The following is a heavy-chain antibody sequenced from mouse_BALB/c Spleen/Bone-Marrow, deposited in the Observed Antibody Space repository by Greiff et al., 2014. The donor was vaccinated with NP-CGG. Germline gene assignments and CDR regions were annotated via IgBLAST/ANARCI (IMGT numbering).Heavy chain of an antibody. CDR1: GYSFTGYY. V-gene: IGHV1S34*01. CDR2: ISCYNGAT. D-gene: IGHD2-3*01. CDR3: AGGDGYYVDFDY. J-gene: IGHJ2*01. Sequence: LVKTGASVKISCKASGYSFTGYYMHWVKQSHGKGLEWIGYISCYNGATSYNQKFKGKATFTVDTSSSTAYMQFNSLTSEDSAVYYCAGGDGYYVDFDYWGQGTTLTVSS.